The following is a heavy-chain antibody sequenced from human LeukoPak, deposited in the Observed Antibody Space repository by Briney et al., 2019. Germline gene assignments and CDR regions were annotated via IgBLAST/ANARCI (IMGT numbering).Heavy chain of an antibody. CDR1: GFTVSRNY. D-gene: IGHD3-22*01. V-gene: IGHV3-53*01. CDR2: IYSGGST. CDR3: ARGDYDSSGYFDY. Sequence: GGSLRLSCAASGFTVSRNYMGWVRQDPGKGLEWVSGIYSGGSTYYADSVKGRFTISRDNSKKTVYLQMNSLRVEDTAVYYCARGDYDSSGYFDYWGQGTLVTVSS. J-gene: IGHJ4*02.